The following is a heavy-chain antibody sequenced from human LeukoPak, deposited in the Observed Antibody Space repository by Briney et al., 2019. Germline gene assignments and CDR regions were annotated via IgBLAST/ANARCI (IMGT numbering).Heavy chain of an antibody. CDR3: AGSLKDRGGSSWYRAVSYYFDY. CDR2: ISSSGSTI. V-gene: IGHV3-48*04. Sequence: PGGSLRLSCAASGFTFSSHGMNWVRQAPGKGLEWVSYISSSGSTIYYADSVKGRFTISRDNAKNSLYLQMNSLRAEDTAVYYCAGSLKDRGGSSWYRAVSYYFDYWGQGTLVTVSS. J-gene: IGHJ4*02. CDR1: GFTFSSHG. D-gene: IGHD6-13*01.